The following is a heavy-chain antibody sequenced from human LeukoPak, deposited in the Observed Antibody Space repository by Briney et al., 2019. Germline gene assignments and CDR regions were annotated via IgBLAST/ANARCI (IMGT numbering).Heavy chain of an antibody. Sequence: GGSLRLSCAASGFTFDDYGMSWVRQAPGKGLEWVSGINWNGGSTGYADSVKGRFTISRDNAKNSLYLQMNSLRAEDTALYYCARDMNYYGSGSYKVSDYWGQGTLVTVSP. CDR1: GFTFDDYG. V-gene: IGHV3-20*04. CDR3: ARDMNYYGSGSYKVSDY. CDR2: INWNGGST. D-gene: IGHD3-10*01. J-gene: IGHJ4*02.